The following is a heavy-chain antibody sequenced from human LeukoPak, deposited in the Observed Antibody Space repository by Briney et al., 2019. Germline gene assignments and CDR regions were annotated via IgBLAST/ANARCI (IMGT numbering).Heavy chain of an antibody. CDR3: ARGYYDSSGYYSSGDWFDP. CDR2: INHSGST. V-gene: IGHV4-34*01. CDR1: GGSFSGYY. Sequence: PSETLSLTCAVYGGSFSGYYWSWIRQPPGKGLEWIGEINHSGSTNYNPSLKSRVTISVDTSKNQFSLKLSSVTAADTAVYYCARGYYDSSGYYSSGDWFDPWGQGTLVTVSS. D-gene: IGHD3-22*01. J-gene: IGHJ5*02.